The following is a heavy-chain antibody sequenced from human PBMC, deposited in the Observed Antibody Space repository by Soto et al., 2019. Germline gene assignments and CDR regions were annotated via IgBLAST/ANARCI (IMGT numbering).Heavy chain of an antibody. J-gene: IGHJ5*02. CDR2: IYWDDDK. CDR3: AHTASNAYEVGGAFDP. Sequence: QITLKESGPTLVKPTQTLTLTCTFSGFSLSTSGVGVGWIRQPPGKALERLALIYWDDDKRYSPSLNSRLTITKDTSKNQVVLTMPNKDPMDTATHYCAHTASNAYEVGGAFDPWGQGTLVTVSS. V-gene: IGHV2-5*02. D-gene: IGHD5-12*01. CDR1: GFSLSTSGVG.